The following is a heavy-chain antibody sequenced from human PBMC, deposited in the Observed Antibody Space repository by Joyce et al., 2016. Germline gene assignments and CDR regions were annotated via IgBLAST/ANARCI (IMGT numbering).Heavy chain of an antibody. V-gene: IGHV3-74*01. Sequence: EVQLVESGGGLVQPGGSLRLSCTASGFTFSSYWMHWVRQGSGKGLVWVSHISSDESSTSYADSVKGRFTISRDNAKNTLYLHMNSLRTEDTAVYYCARTGGSYYDYYYYGLDVWGQGTTVIVSS. J-gene: IGHJ6*02. CDR3: ARTGGSYYDYYYYGLDV. CDR2: ISSDESST. CDR1: GFTFSSYW. D-gene: IGHD1-26*01.